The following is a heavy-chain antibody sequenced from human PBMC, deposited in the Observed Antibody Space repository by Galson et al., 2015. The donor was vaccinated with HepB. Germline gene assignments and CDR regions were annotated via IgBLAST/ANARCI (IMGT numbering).Heavy chain of an antibody. CDR2: IKQDGSEK. J-gene: IGHJ6*03. V-gene: IGHV3-7*03. CDR3: AKDMSNVYYYIDV. Sequence: SLRLSCAASGFTFSNYWMSWVRQAPGKGLEWVANIKQDGSEKYYVDSVKGRFTISRDNAKNSLYLQMNSLRVEDTAVYYCAKDMSNVYYYIDVWGKGITVTVSS. CDR1: GFTFSNYW.